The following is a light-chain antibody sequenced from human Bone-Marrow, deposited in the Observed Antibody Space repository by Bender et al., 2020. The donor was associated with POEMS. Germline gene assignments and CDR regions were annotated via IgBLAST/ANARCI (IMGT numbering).Light chain of an antibody. CDR2: EVN. CDR3: CTYGGEISGV. CDR1: TSDVGSYNF. J-gene: IGLJ7*02. Sequence: QSALTQPASVSGSPGQSITISCTGTTSDVGSYNFVSWYQQHPGKAPKLIIYEVNQRPSDVSTRFCGSKCGDTASVTISGLRPEGEAEYYCCTYGGEISGVFGGGPQLPAL. V-gene: IGLV2-23*02.